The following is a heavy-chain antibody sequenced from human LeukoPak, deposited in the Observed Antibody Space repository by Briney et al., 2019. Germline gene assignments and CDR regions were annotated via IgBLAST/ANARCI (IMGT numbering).Heavy chain of an antibody. CDR3: ARDQQQLVRAYYYYYMDV. CDR2: IYSGGST. V-gene: IGHV3-53*01. Sequence: GGSLRLSCAASGFTFSSNYMSWVRQAPGKGLEGVSVIYSGGSTYYADSVKGRFTISRDNSKNTLYLQMNSLRAEDTAVYYCARDQQQLVRAYYYYYMDVWGKGTTVTVSS. CDR1: GFTFSSNY. D-gene: IGHD6-13*01. J-gene: IGHJ6*03.